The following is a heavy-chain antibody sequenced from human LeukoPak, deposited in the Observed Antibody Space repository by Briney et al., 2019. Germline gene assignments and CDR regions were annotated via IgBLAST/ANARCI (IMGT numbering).Heavy chain of an antibody. CDR1: GYTFTSYA. J-gene: IGHJ6*03. CDR3: ARGPTWLEDYYYMDV. CDR2: INAGNGNT. Sequence: ASVKVSCKASGYTFTSYAMHWVRQAPGQRLEWMGWINAGNGNTKYSQEFQGRVTITRDTSASTAYMELSSLRSEDMAVYYCARGPTWLEDYYYMDVWGKGTTVTVSS. V-gene: IGHV1-3*03. D-gene: IGHD6-19*01.